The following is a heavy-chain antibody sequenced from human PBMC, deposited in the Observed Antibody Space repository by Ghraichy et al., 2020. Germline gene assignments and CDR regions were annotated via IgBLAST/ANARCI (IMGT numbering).Heavy chain of an antibody. D-gene: IGHD3-22*01. CDR3: ARNRGYYFDY. Sequence: SETLSLTCTVTGGSISSYYWSWIRQPPGKGLEWIGYIYYSGSTNYNPSLKSRVTISVDTSKNQFSLKLSSVTAADTAVYYCARNRGYYFDYWGQGTLVTVSS. CDR1: GGSISSYY. V-gene: IGHV4-59*01. J-gene: IGHJ4*02. CDR2: IYYSGST.